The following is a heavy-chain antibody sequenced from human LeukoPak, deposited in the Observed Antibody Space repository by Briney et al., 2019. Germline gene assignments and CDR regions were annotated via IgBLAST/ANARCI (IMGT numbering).Heavy chain of an antibody. Sequence: SETLSLTCTVSGGSISSSSYYWGWIRQPPGKGLEWIGYIYYSGSTNYNPSLKSRVTISVDTSKNQFSLKLSSVTAADTAVYSCARGGGIDYYYYYMDVWGKGTTVTVSS. D-gene: IGHD3-16*01. CDR2: IYYSGST. V-gene: IGHV4-61*05. CDR1: GGSISSSSYY. CDR3: ARGGGIDYYYYYMDV. J-gene: IGHJ6*03.